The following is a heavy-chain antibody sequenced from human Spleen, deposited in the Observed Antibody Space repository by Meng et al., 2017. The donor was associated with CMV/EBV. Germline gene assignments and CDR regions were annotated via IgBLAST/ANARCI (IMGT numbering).Heavy chain of an antibody. CDR2: VNPHSGST. CDR3: ARGVGHDDFWRSNWFDP. D-gene: IGHD3-3*01. J-gene: IGHJ5*02. CDR1: GYTFTTYD. Sequence: GYTFTTYDISWVRQAAGQGLEWMGSVNPHSGSTGYAQKFRGRVTLTSTTSESTAYMELSSLRSDDTAVYYCARGVGHDDFWRSNWFDPWGQGTLVPSPQ. V-gene: IGHV1-8*01.